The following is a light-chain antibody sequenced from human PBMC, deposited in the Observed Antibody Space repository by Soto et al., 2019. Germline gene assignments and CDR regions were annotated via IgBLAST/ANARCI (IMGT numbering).Light chain of an antibody. CDR1: QSVSSY. V-gene: IGKV3-11*01. J-gene: IGKJ3*01. CDR2: DAS. Sequence: EIVLTQSPATLSLSPGERATLSCRASQSVSSYLAWYQQKPGQAPRLLIYDASNRATGIPARFSGSGSGTDFPLTISSLEPEDFAVYYCKQRSNWPPIFTFGPGTKVDIK. CDR3: KQRSNWPPIFT.